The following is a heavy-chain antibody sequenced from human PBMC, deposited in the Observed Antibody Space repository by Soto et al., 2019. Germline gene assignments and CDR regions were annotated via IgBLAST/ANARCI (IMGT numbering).Heavy chain of an antibody. D-gene: IGHD2-2*01. CDR3: ARYIPGVRYYGMDV. J-gene: IGHJ6*02. V-gene: IGHV3-23*01. CDR2: IGESGTPT. CDR1: GFTFGSYA. Sequence: GGSQRLSCAASGFTFGSYAMKWVRQAPGKGLEWVSLIGESGTPTYYADSVKGRFTISRDNSGNTLFLEMYSLRAEDTAVYYCARYIPGVRYYGMDVWGQGTTVTVSS.